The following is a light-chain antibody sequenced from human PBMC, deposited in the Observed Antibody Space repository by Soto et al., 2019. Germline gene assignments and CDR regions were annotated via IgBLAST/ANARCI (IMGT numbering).Light chain of an antibody. Sequence: QSALTQPASVSGSPGQSITISCTGTSSDVGGYNYVSWYQHHPGKAPKLIIYDVSNRPSGVSNRFSGSKSGNTASLTISGLQAEDEAHYYCSSFTSTSTVVFGGGTKLTVL. CDR1: SSDVGGYNY. J-gene: IGLJ2*01. V-gene: IGLV2-14*03. CDR3: SSFTSTSTVV. CDR2: DVS.